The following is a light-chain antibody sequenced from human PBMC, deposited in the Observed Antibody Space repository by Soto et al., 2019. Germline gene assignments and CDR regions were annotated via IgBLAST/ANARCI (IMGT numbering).Light chain of an antibody. Sequence: DIQMTQFPSTLSASVGDRVTITCRASQNIGSWLAWYQQKPGKAPKVLIYDVSNLETGVPSRFSGSGSGTEFTLTISSLQPDDFATYYCQQYNTYWMFGQGTKVGIK. J-gene: IGKJ1*01. CDR1: QNIGSW. CDR2: DVS. CDR3: QQYNTYWM. V-gene: IGKV1-5*01.